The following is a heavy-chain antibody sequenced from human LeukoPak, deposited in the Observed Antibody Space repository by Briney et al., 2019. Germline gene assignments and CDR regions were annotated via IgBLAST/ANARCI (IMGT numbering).Heavy chain of an antibody. CDR1: GGSFSGYY. V-gene: IGHV4-34*01. CDR3: AKYGYNYAFDI. CDR2: INHSGST. J-gene: IGHJ3*02. D-gene: IGHD5-24*01. Sequence: SETLSLTCAVYGGSFSGYYWSWIRQPPGKGLEWIGEINHSGSTNYNPSLKSRVTISVDTSKNQFSLKLSSVTAADTAVYYCAKYGYNYAFDIWGQGTMVTVSS.